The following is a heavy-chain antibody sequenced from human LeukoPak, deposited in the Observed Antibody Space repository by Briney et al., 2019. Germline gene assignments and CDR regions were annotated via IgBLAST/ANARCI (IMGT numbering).Heavy chain of an antibody. CDR1: GFTFSSYA. D-gene: IGHD6-19*01. J-gene: IGHJ4*02. CDR3: AKETTGYSSGWYDY. Sequence: GESLRLSCAASGFTFSSYAMSWVRQAPGKGLEWVSAISGSGGSTYYADSVKGRFTISRDNSKNTLYLQMNSLRAEDTAVYYCAKETTGYSSGWYDYWGQGTLVTVSS. CDR2: ISGSGGST. V-gene: IGHV3-23*01.